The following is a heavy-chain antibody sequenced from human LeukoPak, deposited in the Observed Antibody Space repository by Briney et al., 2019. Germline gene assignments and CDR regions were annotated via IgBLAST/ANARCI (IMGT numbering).Heavy chain of an antibody. CDR2: INHSGST. J-gene: IGHJ5*02. CDR3: ARGPSTRRRYSSSWYAGGWFDP. CDR1: GESFSGYY. Sequence: PSETLSLTCAVYGESFSGYYWSWIRQPPGKGLEWIGEINHSGSTNYNPSLKSRVTISVDTSKNQFSLKLSSVTAADTAVYYCARGPSTRRRYSSSWYAGGWFDPWGQGTLVTVSS. D-gene: IGHD6-13*01. V-gene: IGHV4-34*01.